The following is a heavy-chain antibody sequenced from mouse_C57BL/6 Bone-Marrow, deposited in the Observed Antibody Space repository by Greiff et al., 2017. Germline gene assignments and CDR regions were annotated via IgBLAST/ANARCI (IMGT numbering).Heavy chain of an antibody. CDR2: IDPSDSET. Sequence: VQLQQPGAELVRPGSSVKLSCKASGYTFTSYWMHWVKQRPIQGLEWIGNIDPSDSETHYNQKFKDKATLTVDKSSSTAYMQLSSLTSEDSAVYYCARWGVYDGYYDAMDYWGQGTSVTVSS. J-gene: IGHJ4*01. V-gene: IGHV1-52*01. CDR1: GYTFTSYW. CDR3: ARWGVYDGYYDAMDY. D-gene: IGHD2-3*01.